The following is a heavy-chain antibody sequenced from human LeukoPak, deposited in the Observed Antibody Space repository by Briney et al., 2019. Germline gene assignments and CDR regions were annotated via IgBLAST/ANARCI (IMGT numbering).Heavy chain of an antibody. J-gene: IGHJ4*02. CDR1: GYTFTGYY. CDR3: AREGYYYDSSGYYLGY. Sequence: ASVKVSCKASGYTFTGYYMHWVRQAPGQGLEWVGWINPNSGGTNYAQKFQGRVTMTRDTSISTAYMELSRLRSDDTAVYYCAREGYYYDSSGYYLGYWGQGTLVTVSS. D-gene: IGHD3-22*01. CDR2: INPNSGGT. V-gene: IGHV1-2*02.